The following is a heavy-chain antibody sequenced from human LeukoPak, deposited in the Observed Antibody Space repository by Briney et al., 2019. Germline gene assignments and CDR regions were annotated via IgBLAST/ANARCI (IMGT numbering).Heavy chain of an antibody. CDR3: ARDPYSGGYWNYYYYYMDV. CDR1: GFTFSSYE. Sequence: GGSLRLSCAASGFTFSSYEMNWVRQAPGKGLEWVSYISSSGSTIYYADSVKGRFTISRDNAKNSLYLQMNSLTAEDTAVYYCARDPYSGGYWNYYYYYMDVWGKGTTVTISS. D-gene: IGHD1-26*01. CDR2: ISSSGSTI. V-gene: IGHV3-48*03. J-gene: IGHJ6*03.